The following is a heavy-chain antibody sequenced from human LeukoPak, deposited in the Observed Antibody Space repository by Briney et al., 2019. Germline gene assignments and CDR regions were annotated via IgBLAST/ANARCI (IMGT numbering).Heavy chain of an antibody. J-gene: IGHJ3*02. CDR2: ISGSGGST. CDR3: AREVDTAMGIDAFDI. D-gene: IGHD5-18*01. CDR1: RFQFSSYA. V-gene: IGHV3-23*01. Sequence: PGGSLRLSCVASRFQFSSYAMSWVRQAPGKGLEWVSVISGSGGSTYYADSVKGRFTISRDNSKNTLYLQMNSLRAEDTAVYYCAREVDTAMGIDAFDIWGQGTMVTVSS.